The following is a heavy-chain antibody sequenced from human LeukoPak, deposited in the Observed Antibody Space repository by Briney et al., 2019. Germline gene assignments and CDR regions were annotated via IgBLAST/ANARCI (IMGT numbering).Heavy chain of an antibody. CDR1: GFIFSSYP. CDR2: ISYTGSDK. Sequence: PGKSLRLSCAASGFIFSSYPMHWVRQAPGKGLAWVSVISYTGSDKYFADSVKGRFTISRDNSKNTLYLQMNSLRTEDTAVYYCARDLGDYYATSAIFDLWGQGTLVTVSS. CDR3: ARDLGDYYATSAIFDL. V-gene: IGHV3-30*01. D-gene: IGHD3-10*01. J-gene: IGHJ4*02.